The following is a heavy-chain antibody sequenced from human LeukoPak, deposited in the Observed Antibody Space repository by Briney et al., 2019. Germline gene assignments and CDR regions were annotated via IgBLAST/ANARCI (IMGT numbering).Heavy chain of an antibody. Sequence: GGSLRLSCGASGFTFDDYAMHWVRQAPGKGLEWVSLISGDGGSTYYADSVKGRFTISRDNSKNSLYLQMNSLRTEDTALYYCAKAGHHDYGDLGNWFDPWGQGTLVTVSS. CDR3: AKAGHHDYGDLGNWFDP. V-gene: IGHV3-43*02. J-gene: IGHJ5*02. CDR1: GFTFDDYA. CDR2: ISGDGGST. D-gene: IGHD4-17*01.